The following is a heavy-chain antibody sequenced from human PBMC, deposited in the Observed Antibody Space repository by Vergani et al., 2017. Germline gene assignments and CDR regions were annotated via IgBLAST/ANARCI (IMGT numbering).Heavy chain of an antibody. CDR2: INPNSGGT. Sequence: QVQLVQSGAEVKKPGASVKVSCKASGYTFTGYYMHWVRQAPGQGLEWLGWINPNSGGTNYAQKFQGRVTMTRDTSISTSYMELSSLRSADTAVYYCARPGWPYSSSWAFDYWGQGTLVTVSS. V-gene: IGHV1-2*02. CDR1: GYTFTGYY. CDR3: ARPGWPYSSSWAFDY. D-gene: IGHD6-13*01. J-gene: IGHJ4*02.